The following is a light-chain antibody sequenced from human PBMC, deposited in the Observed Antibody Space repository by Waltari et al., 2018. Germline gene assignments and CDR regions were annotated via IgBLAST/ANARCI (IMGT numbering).Light chain of an antibody. J-gene: IGLJ2*01. V-gene: IGLV3-21*02. Sequence: SYVVTQPPSLSVAPGQTARITCGGTNIGNKFDHWYQQTPGQAPVLVVYDDRDRPPGIPERFSGSKSANTATLTITGVVAGDEADYYCQVWDTSTDHVVFGGGTKLTVL. CDR2: DDR. CDR1: NIGNKF. CDR3: QVWDTSTDHVV.